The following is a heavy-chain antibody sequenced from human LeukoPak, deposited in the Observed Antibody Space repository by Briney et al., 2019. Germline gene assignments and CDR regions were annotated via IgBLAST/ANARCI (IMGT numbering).Heavy chain of an antibody. V-gene: IGHV1-58*01. CDR3: AAVGSFDY. CDR1: GLTFTRSA. J-gene: IGHJ4*02. Sequence: ASVKVSCKASGLTFTRSAVQWVRQARGQRLEWIGWIVVGSGNTNYTQKFQERVTITRDMSTSTAYMELSRLRSEDTAVYYCAAVGSFDYWGQGTLVTVSS. CDR2: IVVGSGNT. D-gene: IGHD3-10*01.